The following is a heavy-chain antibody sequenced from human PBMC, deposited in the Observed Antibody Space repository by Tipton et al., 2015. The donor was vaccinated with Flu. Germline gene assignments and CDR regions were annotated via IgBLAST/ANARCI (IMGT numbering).Heavy chain of an antibody. CDR3: ARDRVGDYSGFDP. CDR2: IYYSGSI. CDR1: GGSISSHY. J-gene: IGHJ5*02. D-gene: IGHD4-17*01. Sequence: TLSLTCTVSGGSISSHYWSWIRQPPGKGLEWIGYIYYSGSISYNPSLKSRVTISVDTSKNQFSLKLSSVTAADTAVYYCARDRVGDYSGFDPWGQGTLVTVSS. V-gene: IGHV4-59*11.